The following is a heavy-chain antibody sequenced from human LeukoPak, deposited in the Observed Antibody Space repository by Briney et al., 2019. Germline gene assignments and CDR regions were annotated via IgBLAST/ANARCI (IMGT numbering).Heavy chain of an antibody. V-gene: IGHV1-46*01. CDR1: GGTFSSYA. CDR2: INPSGGGT. CDR3: ARETDIAVAANYFDY. D-gene: IGHD6-19*01. Sequence: ASVKVSCKASGGTFSSYAISWVRQAPGQGPEWMGIINPSGGGTTYAPKFQGRVTMTKDTSTSTVYMVLSSLGSADTALYYCARETDIAVAANYFDYWGQGTLVTVSS. J-gene: IGHJ4*02.